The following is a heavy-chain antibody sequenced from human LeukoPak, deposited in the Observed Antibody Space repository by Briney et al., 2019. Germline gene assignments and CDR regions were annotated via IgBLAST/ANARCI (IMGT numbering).Heavy chain of an antibody. J-gene: IGHJ4*02. Sequence: GGSLRLSCAASGFTFSSYSMNWVRQAPGKGLEWVSSISPSSSYIYYGDSVKGRFTISRDNAKNSLYLQMNSLRAEDTAVYYCTRDPYGDYASDDWGQRTLVTVSS. CDR1: GFTFSSYS. CDR2: ISPSSSYI. D-gene: IGHD4-17*01. V-gene: IGHV3-21*01. CDR3: TRDPYGDYASDD.